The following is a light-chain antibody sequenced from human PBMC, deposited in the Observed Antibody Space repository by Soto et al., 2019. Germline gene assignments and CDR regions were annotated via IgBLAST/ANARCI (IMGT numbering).Light chain of an antibody. CDR3: CSYACSNPFF. CDR2: DVS. V-gene: IGLV2-11*01. J-gene: IGLJ2*01. CDR1: SSDVGDYDY. Sequence: QSALTQPDSVSGSPGQSITISCTGTSSDVGDYDYVSWYQQHPGKAPKLIIYDVSERPSGVPPRFSGSKSGNTASLTISGLQTDDEAEYYCCSYACSNPFFFGSGTKLTVL.